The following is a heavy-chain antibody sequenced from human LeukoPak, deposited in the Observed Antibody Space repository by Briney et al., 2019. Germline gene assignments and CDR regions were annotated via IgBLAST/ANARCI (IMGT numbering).Heavy chain of an antibody. D-gene: IGHD6-19*01. CDR3: ARGRVGDSSGWFDY. CDR1: GYTFTGYH. V-gene: IGHV1-2*02. Sequence: ASVKVSCKASGYTFTGYHMHWVRQAPGQGLERMGWINPNSGGTNSAQKFQGRVTMTTDTSISTDYMELSRLRSDDTAVYYCARGRVGDSSGWFDYWGQGTLVTVSS. CDR2: INPNSGGT. J-gene: IGHJ4*02.